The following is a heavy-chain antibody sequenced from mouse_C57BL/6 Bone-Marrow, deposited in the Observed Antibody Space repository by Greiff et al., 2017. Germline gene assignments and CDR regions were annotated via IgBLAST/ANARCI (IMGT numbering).Heavy chain of an antibody. V-gene: IGHV5-6*01. J-gene: IGHJ3*01. CDR3: ARREYNTFAY. CDR2: ISSGGSYT. D-gene: IGHD1-3*01. CDR1: GFTFSSYG. Sequence: EVQVVESGGDLVKPGGSLKLSCAASGFTFSSYGMSWVRQTPDKRLEWVATISSGGSYTYYPDSVKGRFTISRDNAKNTLYLQMSSLKSEDTAMYYCARREYNTFAYWGQGTLVTVSA.